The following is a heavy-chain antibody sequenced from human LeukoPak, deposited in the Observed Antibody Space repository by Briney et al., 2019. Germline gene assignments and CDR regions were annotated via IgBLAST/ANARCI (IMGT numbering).Heavy chain of an antibody. CDR3: AKAPQGYYDSGAYYY. D-gene: IGHD3-22*01. CDR2: IKQDGSEK. V-gene: IGHV3-7*05. J-gene: IGHJ4*02. Sequence: GGSLRLSCAASGFTFSSFWMSWVRQAPGKGLEWVANIKQDGSEKYYVDSVKGRFTISRDNSKNTLYLQMNSLRAADTAVYYCAKAPQGYYDSGAYYYWGQGTLVTVSS. CDR1: GFTFSSFW.